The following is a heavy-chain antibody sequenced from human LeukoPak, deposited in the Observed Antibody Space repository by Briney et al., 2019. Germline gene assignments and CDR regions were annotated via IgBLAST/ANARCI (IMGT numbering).Heavy chain of an antibody. CDR2: INSDGSST. CDR1: GFTFSIYW. D-gene: IGHD3-3*01. CDR3: ARDEDWSGYYGAFDI. Sequence: QAGGSLRLSCASSGFTFSIYWMQWVRPAPGKGLVWVSLINSDGSSTSYADSVKGRFTISRDNAKNTLYLQMNSLRDEDTAVYYCARDEDWSGYYGAFDIWGQGTMVTVSS. J-gene: IGHJ3*02. V-gene: IGHV3-74*01.